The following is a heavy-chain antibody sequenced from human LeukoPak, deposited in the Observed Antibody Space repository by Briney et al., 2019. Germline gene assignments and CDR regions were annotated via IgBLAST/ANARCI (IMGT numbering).Heavy chain of an antibody. V-gene: IGHV3-21*04. CDR3: AKDISPGYCSGGSCYGLFDY. Sequence: GGSLRLSCAASGFTFSSYSMNWVRQAPGKGLEWVSSISSSSSYIYYADSVKGRFTISRDNSKNTLYLQMNSLRAEDTAVYYCAKDISPGYCSGGSCYGLFDYWGQGTLVTVSS. CDR2: ISSSSSYI. J-gene: IGHJ4*02. D-gene: IGHD2-15*01. CDR1: GFTFSSYS.